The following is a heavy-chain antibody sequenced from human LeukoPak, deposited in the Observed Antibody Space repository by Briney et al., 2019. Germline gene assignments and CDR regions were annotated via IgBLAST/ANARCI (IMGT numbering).Heavy chain of an antibody. V-gene: IGHV4-59*01. D-gene: IGHD6-13*01. Sequence: SETLSLTCTVSGGSISSYYWSWIRQPPGKGLEWIGYIYYSGSTNYNPSLKSRVTISVDTSKNQFSLKLSSVTAADTAVYYCAREDRYSSSFDYWGQGTLVTVSS. J-gene: IGHJ4*02. CDR3: AREDRYSSSFDY. CDR1: GGSISSYY. CDR2: IYYSGST.